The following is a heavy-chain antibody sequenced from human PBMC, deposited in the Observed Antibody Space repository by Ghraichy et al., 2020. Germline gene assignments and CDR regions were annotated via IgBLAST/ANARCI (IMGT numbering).Heavy chain of an antibody. CDR2: IHYSGST. CDR1: GGSISGCNYY. CDR3: ARARTLRSYYMDV. D-gene: IGHD3-16*01. Sequence: SETLSLTCTVSGGSISGCNYYWSWIRQPAGRGPEWMGRIHYSGSTKYNPSLKGRVTLSVDSSKNRFSLNLNSVTAADTAVYYCARARTLRSYYMDVWGKGTSVTVSS. J-gene: IGHJ6*03. V-gene: IGHV4-61*02.